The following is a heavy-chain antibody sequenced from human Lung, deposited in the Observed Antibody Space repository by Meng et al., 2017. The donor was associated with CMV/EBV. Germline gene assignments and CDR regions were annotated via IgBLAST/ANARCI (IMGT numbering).Heavy chain of an antibody. J-gene: IGHJ3*01. CDR3: SRGAPFFRDAFDL. Sequence: AXVXVSXXASGYTFSGHYIHWVRQAPGQGLEWMGWINPDSGGTRYSQKFQYRVTMTRDTSINTAYMELSRLRSDDTAVYYCSRGAPFFRDAFDLWGQGTMVTVSS. D-gene: IGHD3-16*01. CDR2: INPDSGGT. CDR1: GYTFSGHY. V-gene: IGHV1-2*02.